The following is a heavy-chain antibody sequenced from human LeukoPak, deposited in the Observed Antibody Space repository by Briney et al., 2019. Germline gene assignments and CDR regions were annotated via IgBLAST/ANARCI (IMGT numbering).Heavy chain of an antibody. V-gene: IGHV5-51*01. J-gene: IGHJ5*02. CDR2: IYPGDSDT. CDR1: GYSFTSYW. D-gene: IGHD6-13*01. Sequence: GESLKISCKGSGYSFTSYWIGWVRQMPGKGLEGMGIIYPGDSDTRYSPSFQGQVTISADKSISTAYLQWSSLKASDTAMYYCARHRGTMYSSSWYWFDPWGQGTLVTVSS. CDR3: ARHRGTMYSSSWYWFDP.